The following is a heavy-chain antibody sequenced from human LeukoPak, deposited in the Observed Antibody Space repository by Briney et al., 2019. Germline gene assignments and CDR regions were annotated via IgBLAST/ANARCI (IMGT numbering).Heavy chain of an antibody. J-gene: IGHJ4*02. CDR2: ISGSGGST. V-gene: IGHV3-23*01. D-gene: IGHD6-6*01. CDR1: GFTFSSYA. Sequence: GGSLRLSCAASGFTFSSYAMSWVRQAPGKGLEWVSAISGSGGSTYYADSVKGRFTISRDNSKNTLYLQMNSLRAEDTAVYYCAKGGEYSSSSYYFDYWGQGTLVTVSS. CDR3: AKGGEYSSSSYYFDY.